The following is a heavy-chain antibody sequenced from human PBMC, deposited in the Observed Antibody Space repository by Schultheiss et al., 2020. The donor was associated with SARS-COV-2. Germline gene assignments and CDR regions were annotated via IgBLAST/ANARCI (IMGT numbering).Heavy chain of an antibody. Sequence: ASVKVSCKASGYTFTSYDINWVRQATGQGLEWMGWMNPNSGNTGYAQKFQGRVTITADESTSTAYMELSSLRSEDTAVYYCARGGGQLVPYYYYGMDVWGQGTTVTVSS. V-gene: IGHV1-8*01. J-gene: IGHJ6*02. CDR3: ARGGGQLVPYYYYGMDV. D-gene: IGHD6-6*01. CDR1: GYTFTSYD. CDR2: MNPNSGNT.